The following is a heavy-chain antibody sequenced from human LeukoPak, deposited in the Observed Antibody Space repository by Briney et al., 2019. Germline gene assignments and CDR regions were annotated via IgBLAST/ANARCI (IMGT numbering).Heavy chain of an antibody. CDR3: ARDRFATRGYCSGGSCYQQYYYYYYMDV. Sequence: SETLSLTCTVSGGSISSGSYYWSWIRRPAGKGLEWIGRIYTSGSTNYNPSLKSRVTISVDTSKNQFSLRLSSVTAADTAVYYCARDRFATRGYCSGGSCYQQYYYYYYMDVWGKGTTVTVSS. V-gene: IGHV4-61*02. J-gene: IGHJ6*03. D-gene: IGHD2-15*01. CDR2: IYTSGST. CDR1: GGSISSGSYY.